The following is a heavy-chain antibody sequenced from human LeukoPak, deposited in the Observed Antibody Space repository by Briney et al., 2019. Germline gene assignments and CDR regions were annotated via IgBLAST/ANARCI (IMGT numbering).Heavy chain of an antibody. CDR3: ARDGTRDYGDHYFDY. Sequence: GGSLRLSCAASGFTFSSYGMHWVRQAPGKGLEWVAVIWYDGSNKYYADSVKGRLTISRDNSKNTLYLQMNSLRAEDTAVHYCARDGTRDYGDHYFDYWGQGTLVTVSS. D-gene: IGHD4-17*01. CDR2: IWYDGSNK. V-gene: IGHV3-33*01. CDR1: GFTFSSYG. J-gene: IGHJ4*02.